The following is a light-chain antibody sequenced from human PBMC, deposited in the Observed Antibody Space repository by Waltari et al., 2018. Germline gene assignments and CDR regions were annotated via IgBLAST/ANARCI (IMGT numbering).Light chain of an antibody. CDR2: GAS. CDR1: QSISNW. V-gene: IGKV1-12*01. J-gene: IGKJ4*01. Sequence: DIQMTQSPSSVSAFVGYRVTITCRASQSISNWLAWYQQKPGKAPKLLIYGASDLHRGVPSRVSGSGAGTDFTLTISSLQAEDFATYYCQQVNSFPATFGGGTTVEIK. CDR3: QQVNSFPAT.